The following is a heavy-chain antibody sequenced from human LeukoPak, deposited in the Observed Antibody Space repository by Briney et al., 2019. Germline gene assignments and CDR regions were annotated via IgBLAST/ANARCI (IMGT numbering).Heavy chain of an antibody. CDR2: IRYDGSNK. CDR3: AKDQAVAYSSVSGSPFDY. Sequence: PGGSLRLSCAASGFTFSSYGMHWVRQAPGKGLEWVAFIRYDGSNKYYADSVKGRFTISRDNSKNTLFLQMNSLRAEDTAVYYCAKDQAVAYSSVSGSPFDYWGQGTLVTVSS. CDR1: GFTFSSYG. V-gene: IGHV3-30*02. J-gene: IGHJ4*02. D-gene: IGHD3-10*01.